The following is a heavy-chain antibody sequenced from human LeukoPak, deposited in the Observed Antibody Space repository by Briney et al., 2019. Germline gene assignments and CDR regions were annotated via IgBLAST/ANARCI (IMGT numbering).Heavy chain of an antibody. CDR2: IYYSGST. CDR3: ARRGIGRVTTGAFDI. D-gene: IGHD4-17*01. V-gene: IGHV4-59*01. CDR1: GGSISSYY. Sequence: SETLSLTCTVSGGSISSYYWSWIRQPPGKGLEWIGYIYYSGSTNYNPSLKSRVTISVDTSKNQFSLKLSSVTAADTAVYYCARRGIGRVTTGAFDIWGQGTMVTVSS. J-gene: IGHJ3*02.